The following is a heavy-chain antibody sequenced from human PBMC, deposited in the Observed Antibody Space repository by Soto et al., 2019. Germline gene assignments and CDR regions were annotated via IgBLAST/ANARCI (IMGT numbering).Heavy chain of an antibody. CDR3: AREGSYSAYNFAHGIQLWSFDF. D-gene: IGHD5-12*01. V-gene: IGHV4-59*12. Sequence: SETLSLTCTVSGGSISSYYWSWIRQPPGKGLEWIGNIYYSGSTNYNPSLKSRVTISVDTSKNHFSLNLSSVTAADMAVYYCAREGSYSAYNFAHGIQLWSFDFWGQGALVTVSS. CDR1: GGSISSYY. J-gene: IGHJ4*02. CDR2: IYYSGST.